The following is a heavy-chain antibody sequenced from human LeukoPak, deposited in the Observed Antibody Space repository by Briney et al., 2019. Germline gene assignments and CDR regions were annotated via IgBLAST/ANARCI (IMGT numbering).Heavy chain of an antibody. CDR1: GFTFSSYA. Sequence: GGSLRLSCAASGFTFSSYAMSWVRQAPGKGLEWVSAISGSGDSTYYADSVKGRFTISRDNSKNTLYLQMNSLRAEDTAVYYCAKIRLALNYFDYWGQGTLVTVSS. CDR3: AKIRLALNYFDY. J-gene: IGHJ4*02. V-gene: IGHV3-23*01. D-gene: IGHD2-21*01. CDR2: ISGSGDST.